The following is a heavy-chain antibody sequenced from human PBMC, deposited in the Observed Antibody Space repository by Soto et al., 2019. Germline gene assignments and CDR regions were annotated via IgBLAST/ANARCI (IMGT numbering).Heavy chain of an antibody. Sequence: QVQLVQSGAEVKKPGASVKVSCKASGYTFTSYDINWVRQATGQGLEWMGWMNPNSGNTGYAQKSQGSVTMTRNTSISTAYMELSSLRSQAPAVYYCARARAVAGFDYWGQGPLVTVSS. CDR1: GYTFTSYD. J-gene: IGHJ4*02. CDR2: MNPNSGNT. D-gene: IGHD6-19*01. V-gene: IGHV1-8*01. CDR3: ARARAVAGFDY.